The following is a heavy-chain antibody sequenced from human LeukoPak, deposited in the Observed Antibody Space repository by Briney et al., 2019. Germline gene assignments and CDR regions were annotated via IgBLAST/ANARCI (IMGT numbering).Heavy chain of an antibody. CDR3: ARTINVYSSSWYVSYYFDY. CDR1: GYSFTSYW. J-gene: IGHJ4*02. Sequence: GESLKISCKGSGYSFTSYWIGWVRQMPGKGLEWMGIIYPGDSDTRYSPSFQGQVTISADKSISTAYLQWSSLKASDTAMYYCARTINVYSSSWYVSYYFDYWGQGTLVTVSS. CDR2: IYPGDSDT. V-gene: IGHV5-51*01. D-gene: IGHD6-13*01.